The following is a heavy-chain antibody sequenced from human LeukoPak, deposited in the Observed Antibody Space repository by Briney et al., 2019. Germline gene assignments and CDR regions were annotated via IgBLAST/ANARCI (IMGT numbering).Heavy chain of an antibody. CDR1: GFTFSSYG. CDR2: ISYDGSNK. J-gene: IGHJ6*02. CDR3: AKDRGVVAGPGHYYGMDV. D-gene: IGHD6-19*01. Sequence: GGSLRLSCAASGFTFSSYGMHWVRQAPGKGMEWVAVISYDGSNKYYADSVKGRFTISRDNSKNTLYLQMNSLRAEDTAVYYCAKDRGVVAGPGHYYGMDVWGQGTTVTVSS. V-gene: IGHV3-30*18.